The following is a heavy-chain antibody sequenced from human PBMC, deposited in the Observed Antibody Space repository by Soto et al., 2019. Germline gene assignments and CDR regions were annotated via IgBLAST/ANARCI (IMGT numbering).Heavy chain of an antibody. V-gene: IGHV3-33*01. CDR1: GFTFSSYG. CDR3: ARGALYDIFAGPHVDY. J-gene: IGHJ4*02. D-gene: IGHD3-9*01. CDR2: IWYDGSNK. Sequence: GGSLRLSCAASGFTFSSYGMHWVRQAPGKGLEWVAVIWYDGSNKYYADSVKGRFTISRDNSKNTLYLQLNSLRADDTAVYYFARGALYDIFAGPHVDYWGQGTLVTVSS.